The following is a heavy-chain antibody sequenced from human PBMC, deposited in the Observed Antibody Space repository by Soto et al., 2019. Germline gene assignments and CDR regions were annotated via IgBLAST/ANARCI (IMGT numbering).Heavy chain of an antibody. CDR2: INPSGGST. Sequence: GASVNVSCKASGYTFPSYYMQWVRQAPGQGLEWMGIINPSGGSTSYAQKFQGRVTMTRDTSTSTVYTELSSLRSEDTAVYYCARCVTRGHYGMDVWGQGTTVTVSS. CDR1: GYTFPSYY. J-gene: IGHJ6*02. V-gene: IGHV1-46*01. CDR3: ARCVTRGHYGMDV.